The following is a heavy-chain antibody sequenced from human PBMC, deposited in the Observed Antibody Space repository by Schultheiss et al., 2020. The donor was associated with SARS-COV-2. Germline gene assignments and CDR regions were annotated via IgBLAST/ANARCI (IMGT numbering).Heavy chain of an antibody. CDR2: INPNSGGT. J-gene: IGHJ6*02. CDR3: ARRIAARPYYGMDV. V-gene: IGHV1-2*04. D-gene: IGHD6-6*01. CDR1: GYTFTGYY. Sequence: ASVKVSCKASGYTFTGYYMHWVRQAPGQGLEWMGWINPNSGGTNYAQKFQGWVTMTRDTAISTAYMELSRLRSDDTAVYYCARRIAARPYYGMDVWGQGTTVTVSS.